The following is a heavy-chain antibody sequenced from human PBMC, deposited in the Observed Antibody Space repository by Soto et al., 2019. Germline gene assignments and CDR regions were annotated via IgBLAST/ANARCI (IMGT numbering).Heavy chain of an antibody. CDR1: GYTFTSYC. D-gene: IGHD5-18*01. V-gene: IGHV1-18*01. J-gene: IGHJ5*02. CDR3: ARLGGTAMAYEWFDP. CDR2: ISAYNGNT. Sequence: SGKVSCKASGYTFTSYCISWVREAPGQGLEWMGWISAYNGNTNYAQKLQGRVTMTTDTSTSTAYMELRRLRSDDTAVYYCARLGGTAMAYEWFDPWGQGTLVTVSS.